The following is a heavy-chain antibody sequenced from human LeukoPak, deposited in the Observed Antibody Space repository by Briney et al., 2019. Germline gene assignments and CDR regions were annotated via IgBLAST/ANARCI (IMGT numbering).Heavy chain of an antibody. CDR2: IIPIFGSS. V-gene: IGHV1-69*13. Sequence: ASVRVSCKAPGGTFNSYGISWVRQAPGQGLEWMGVIIPIFGSSNYAQKFQGRVTITADESMSTAYMELSSLRSEDTAVYCTTNIVVATGHFDYWGQGTLVTVSS. D-gene: IGHD2-21*02. J-gene: IGHJ4*02. CDR3: TNIVVATGHFDY. CDR1: GGTFNSYG.